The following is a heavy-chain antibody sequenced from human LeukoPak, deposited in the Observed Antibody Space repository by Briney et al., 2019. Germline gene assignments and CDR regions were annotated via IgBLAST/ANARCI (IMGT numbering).Heavy chain of an antibody. V-gene: IGHV4-39*01. J-gene: IGHJ4*02. Sequence: PSETLSLTCTVSGGSISSNNYYWGWIRQPPGKGLEWIGSIYYSGSTYYNPSLKSRVTISVDTSKNQFSLKLISVTAADTAVYYCVNSSPGGGWLVSGNFDYWGQGTLVTVSS. D-gene: IGHD6-19*01. CDR3: VNSSPGGGWLVSGNFDY. CDR2: IYYSGST. CDR1: GGSISSNNYY.